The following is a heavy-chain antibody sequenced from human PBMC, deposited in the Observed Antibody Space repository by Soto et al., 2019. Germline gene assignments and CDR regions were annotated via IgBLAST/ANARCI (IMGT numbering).Heavy chain of an antibody. CDR3: ASGRYGDY. Sequence: QVHLVQSGAEVKKPGASVKVSCKASGYTFTSYGITWVRQAPGQGLEWMGWISAHNGNTDYAQKRQGRVIVTRDPTTSTADMELRSLRSDDTAAYYCASGRYGDYWGQGALVTVSS. CDR2: ISAHNGNT. J-gene: IGHJ4*02. V-gene: IGHV1-18*01. CDR1: GYTFTSYG. D-gene: IGHD1-26*01.